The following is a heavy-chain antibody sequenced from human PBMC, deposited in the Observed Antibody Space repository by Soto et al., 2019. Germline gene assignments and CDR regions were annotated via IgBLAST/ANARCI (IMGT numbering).Heavy chain of an antibody. CDR1: GGSIGLYY. D-gene: IGHD3-10*01. J-gene: IGHJ4*02. CDR2: IYTTGDT. Sequence: QVQLQESGPGLVKSSETLSLTCTVSGGSIGLYYWNWIRQPAGKGLEWIGRIYTTGDTKYNPSLRRRVTMSVDTSKNQFSLKLTSVTAADTAVYYCARDRDYGSGSTLGWDYWGQGTLVSVSS. V-gene: IGHV4-4*07. CDR3: ARDRDYGSGSTLGWDY.